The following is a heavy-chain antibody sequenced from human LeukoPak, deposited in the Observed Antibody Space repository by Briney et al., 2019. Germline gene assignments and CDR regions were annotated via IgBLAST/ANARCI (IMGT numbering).Heavy chain of an antibody. CDR1: GGSISSGGYY. D-gene: IGHD3-22*01. Sequence: SQTLSLTCTVSGGSISSGGYYWSWIRQPPGKGLEWIGYIYHSGSTYYNPSLKSRVTISVDRSKNQFSLKLSSVTAADTAVYYCARVGPTMIVVVIPHEGAFDIWGQGTMVTVPS. CDR3: ARVGPTMIVVVIPHEGAFDI. V-gene: IGHV4-30-2*01. J-gene: IGHJ3*02. CDR2: IYHSGST.